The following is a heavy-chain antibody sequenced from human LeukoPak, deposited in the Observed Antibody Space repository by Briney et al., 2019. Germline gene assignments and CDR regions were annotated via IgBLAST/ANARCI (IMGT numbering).Heavy chain of an antibody. CDR3: ASVGSGSYPFDY. J-gene: IGHJ4*02. CDR1: GFTFSIYW. V-gene: IGHV1-69*01. D-gene: IGHD3-10*01. Sequence: GGSLRLSCAASGFTFSIYWISWVRQAPGQGLEWMGGIIPIFGTAKYAQKFQGRITITADVSTRIAYMELSSLRSEDTAVYYCASVGSGSYPFDYWGQGTLVTVAS. CDR2: IIPIFGTA.